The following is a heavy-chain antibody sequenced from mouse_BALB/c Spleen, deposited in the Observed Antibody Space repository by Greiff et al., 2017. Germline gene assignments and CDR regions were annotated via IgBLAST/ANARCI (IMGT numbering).Heavy chain of an antibody. CDR3: ARRGYGSSYWYFDV. CDR2: INPSSGYT. D-gene: IGHD1-1*01. V-gene: IGHV1-4*02. CDR1: GYTFTSYT. J-gene: IGHJ1*01. Sequence: VKLQQSAAELARPGASVKMSCKASGYTFTSYTMHWVKQRPGQGLEWIGYINPSSGYTEYNQKFKDKTTLTADKSSSTAYMQLSSLTSEDSAVYYCARRGYGSSYWYFDVWGAGTTVTVSS.